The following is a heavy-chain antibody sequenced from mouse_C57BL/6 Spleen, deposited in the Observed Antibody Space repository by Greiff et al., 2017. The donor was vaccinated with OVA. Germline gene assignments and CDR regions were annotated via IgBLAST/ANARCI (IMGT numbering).Heavy chain of an antibody. D-gene: IGHD1-1*01. Sequence: VKLQESGAELARPGASVKLSCKASGYTFTSYGISWVKQRTGQGLEWIGEIYPRSGNTYYNEKFKGKATLTADKSSSTAYMELRSLTSEDSAVYFCARTFVTTVVATRAMDYWGQGTSVTVSS. V-gene: IGHV1-81*01. J-gene: IGHJ4*01. CDR3: ARTFVTTVVATRAMDY. CDR2: IYPRSGNT. CDR1: GYTFTSYG.